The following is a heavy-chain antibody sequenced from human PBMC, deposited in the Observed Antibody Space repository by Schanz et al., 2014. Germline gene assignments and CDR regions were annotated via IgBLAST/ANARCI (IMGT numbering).Heavy chain of an antibody. Sequence: QVQLVQSGGEVKTPGASVKVSCKASGYTFTRSGISWVRQAPGQGLEWMGWIGGSAGNTNFAQNIQGRITMTTDTSTSTVYMELRSLTSADSAVYYCARDRDQWDGNYLDYWGQGTLVTVSS. CDR3: ARDRDQWDGNYLDY. V-gene: IGHV1-18*01. D-gene: IGHD1-26*01. CDR1: GYTFTRSG. J-gene: IGHJ4*02. CDR2: IGGSAGNT.